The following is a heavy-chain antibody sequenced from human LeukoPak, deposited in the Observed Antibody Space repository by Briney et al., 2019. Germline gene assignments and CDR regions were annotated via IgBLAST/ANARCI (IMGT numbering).Heavy chain of an antibody. J-gene: IGHJ4*02. CDR2: INPNNGGT. CDR1: GYTFTPYY. Sequence: GASVKVSCKTSGYTFTPYYVHWVRQVPGQGLEWMGWINPNNGGTNYAQKFQGRVTMTSDTSISSAYMGLTRLTSDDTAVYYCASLGLTIGFDHWGQGTLVTVSS. CDR3: ASLGLTIGFDH. D-gene: IGHD3-10*01. V-gene: IGHV1-2*02.